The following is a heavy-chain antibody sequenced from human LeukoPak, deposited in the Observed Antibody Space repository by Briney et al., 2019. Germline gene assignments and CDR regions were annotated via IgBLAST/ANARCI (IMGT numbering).Heavy chain of an antibody. J-gene: IGHJ4*02. V-gene: IGHV3-23*01. CDR1: GFTFSSYA. D-gene: IGHD6-19*01. Sequence: PRGSLRLSCAASGFTFSSYAITWGRHAPRKGLEWVSTIRGSGGSTYYTDSVKGRFTSPRDNSKNTLFLQMNSLRAEDTAVYYCAKDSVAGNLGYFDYWGQGTLVTVSS. CDR3: AKDSVAGNLGYFDY. CDR2: IRGSGGST.